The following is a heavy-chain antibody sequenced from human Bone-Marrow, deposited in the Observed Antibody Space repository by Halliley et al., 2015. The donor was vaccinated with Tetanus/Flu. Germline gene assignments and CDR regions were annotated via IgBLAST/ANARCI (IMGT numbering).Heavy chain of an antibody. Sequence: WVSGINWNGDGTDYADSVKGRFTISRDNSKSTLYLQMNSLTAEDTAIYYCAKEVETRKYFDSWGQGTLVTVSS. CDR3: AKEVETRKYFDS. V-gene: IGHV3-20*03. D-gene: IGHD1-1*01. CDR2: INWNGDGT. J-gene: IGHJ4*02.